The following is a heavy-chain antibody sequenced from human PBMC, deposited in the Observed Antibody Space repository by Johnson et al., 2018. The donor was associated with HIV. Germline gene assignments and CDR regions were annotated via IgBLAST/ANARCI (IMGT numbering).Heavy chain of an antibody. CDR3: AKTYSSSWYAFDI. D-gene: IGHD6-13*01. CDR1: GFTFSNYA. J-gene: IGHJ3*02. V-gene: IGHV3-9*01. CDR2: ISWNSGSI. Sequence: VQLVESGGGLVQPGGSLRLSCAASGFTFSNYAMHWVPQAPGKGLEWVSGISWNSGSIGYADSVKGRFTISRDNAKNSLYLQMNSLRAEDTAVYYCAKTYSSSWYAFDIWDQGTMVTVSS.